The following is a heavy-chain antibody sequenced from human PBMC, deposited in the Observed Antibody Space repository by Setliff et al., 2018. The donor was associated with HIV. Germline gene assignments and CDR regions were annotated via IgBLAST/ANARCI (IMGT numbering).Heavy chain of an antibody. CDR3: ARVPPLKAFGGVISLYYFDY. J-gene: IGHJ4*02. CDR1: GGSISSGGYY. CDR2: IYYSGIT. Sequence: SETLSLTCTVSGGSISSGGYYWSWIRQHPGKGLEWIGYIYYSGITYYNPSLKSRVSISVDTSKNQFSLKLSSVTAAATAVYYCARVPPLKAFGGVISLYYFDYWGQGTLVTVSS. V-gene: IGHV4-31*03. D-gene: IGHD3-16*02.